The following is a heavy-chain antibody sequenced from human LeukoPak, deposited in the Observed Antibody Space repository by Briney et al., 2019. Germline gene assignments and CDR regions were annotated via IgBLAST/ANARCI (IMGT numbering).Heavy chain of an antibody. J-gene: IGHJ4*02. CDR3: AREYSSSSGSVSDY. CDR1: GFTFSSYN. D-gene: IGHD6-6*01. CDR2: ISSSSSTI. Sequence: PGGSLRLSCAASGFTFSSYNINWVRQAPGKGLEWVSYISSSSSTIYYADSVKGRFTISRDNAKNSLYLQMNSLRDEDTAVYYCAREYSSSSGSVSDYWGPGNLVTVSS. V-gene: IGHV3-48*02.